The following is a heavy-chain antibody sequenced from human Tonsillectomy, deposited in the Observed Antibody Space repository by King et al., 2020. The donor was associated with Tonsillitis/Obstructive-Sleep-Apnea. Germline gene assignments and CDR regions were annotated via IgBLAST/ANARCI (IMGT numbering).Heavy chain of an antibody. V-gene: IGHV5-10-1*03. CDR2: IDPSDSYT. J-gene: IGHJ6*02. Sequence: EVQLVESGAEVKKPGESLRISCKGSGYIFTNYWINWVRQMPGKGLEWMGTIDPSDSYTNYSPSFQGHVSISADKSNNTAYMQWSSLKASDTAIYYCARCSERNSYSDFYYTMDVWGRGTTVTVSS. CDR3: ARCSERNSYSDFYYTMDV. CDR1: GYIFTNYW. D-gene: IGHD2-15*01.